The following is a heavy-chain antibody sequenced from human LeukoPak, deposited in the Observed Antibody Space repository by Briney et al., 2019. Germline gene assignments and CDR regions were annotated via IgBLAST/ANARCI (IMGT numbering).Heavy chain of an antibody. J-gene: IGHJ4*02. V-gene: IGHV1-18*01. CDR2: ISAYNGNT. CDR1: GYTFTSYG. CDR3: ARDLHPFSSGYYGY. Sequence: GASVKVSCKASGYTFTSYGISWVRQAPGQGLEWMGWISAYNGNTNYAQKLQGRVTMTTDTSTSTAYMELRSLRSDDTAVYYCARDLHPFSSGYYGYWGQGTLVTVSS. D-gene: IGHD3-22*01.